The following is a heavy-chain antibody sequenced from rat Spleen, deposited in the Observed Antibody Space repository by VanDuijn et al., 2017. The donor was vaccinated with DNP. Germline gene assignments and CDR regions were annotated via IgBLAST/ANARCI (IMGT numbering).Heavy chain of an antibody. V-gene: IGHV5-25*01. Sequence: EVQLVESGGGLVQPGRSLKLSCAASGFSFRNYYMAWVRQTPTRGLEWVAIISHSDDTTYYPDSVRGRFTISRDNAESSLYLQMGSLKSEDTATYYCAKNSGYYFDYWGQGVMVTVSS. D-gene: IGHD4-3*01. CDR2: ISHSDDTT. J-gene: IGHJ2*01. CDR1: GFSFRNYY. CDR3: AKNSGYYFDY.